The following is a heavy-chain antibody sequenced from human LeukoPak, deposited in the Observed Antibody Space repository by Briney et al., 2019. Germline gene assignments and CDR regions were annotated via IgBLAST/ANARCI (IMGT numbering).Heavy chain of an antibody. V-gene: IGHV1-46*01. CDR1: GYTFTTYY. J-gene: IGHJ4*02. D-gene: IGHD1-26*01. CDR2: INPSGGST. CDR3: TMIEWERWRG. Sequence: ASVKVSCKASGYTFTTYYMHWVRQAPGQGLEWMGIINPSGGSTSYAQKFQGRVTMTRDTSTSTVYMDLSSLRSEDTAVYYCTMIEWERWRGWGQGTLVTVSS.